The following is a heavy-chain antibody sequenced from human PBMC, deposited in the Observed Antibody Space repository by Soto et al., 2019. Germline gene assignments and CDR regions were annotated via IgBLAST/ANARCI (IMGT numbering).Heavy chain of an antibody. V-gene: IGHV2-5*01. CDR3: AHRRPTAVAMSGPSAFDL. CDR1: GFSLINSVVA. D-gene: IGHD4-17*01. CDR2: VYWNDER. J-gene: IGHJ4*02. Sequence: QITFKESGPPLVKTTQTLTLTCSVSGFSLINSVVAVGWIRQPPEKSLEWLALVYWNDERRYRPSLKGRFTITKYTYKNQVLLTITIMDPVDTATYFCAHRRPTAVAMSGPSAFDLWGKGTLVTVSS.